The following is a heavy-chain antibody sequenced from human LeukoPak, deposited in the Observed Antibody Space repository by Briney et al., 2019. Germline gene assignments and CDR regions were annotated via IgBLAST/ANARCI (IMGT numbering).Heavy chain of an antibody. D-gene: IGHD3-10*01. J-gene: IGHJ3*02. CDR1: GFTFSSYG. CDR3: ARNRAFGTFDAFDM. CDR2: IRYDGTDE. V-gene: IGHV3-30*19. Sequence: PGRSLRLSCAASGFTFSSYGMHWVRQAPGKGLEWVAFIRYDGTDESYGASVRGRLTISRDDSLNTVYLQMDSLGHDDTAVYYCARNRAFGTFDAFDMWGQGTMVTLSS.